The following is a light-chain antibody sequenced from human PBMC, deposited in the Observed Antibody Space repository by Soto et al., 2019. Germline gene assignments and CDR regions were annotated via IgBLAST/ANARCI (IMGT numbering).Light chain of an antibody. CDR2: DAS. CDR1: QSISTW. Sequence: DIQMTQSPSTLSASVGDRVTITCRASQSISTWLAWYQQKPGKAPKLLIYDASSLESGVPSRFSGSGSGTEFTLTLSSLQPDDFATYYCQQYTRTFGQGTKVEIK. V-gene: IGKV1-5*01. J-gene: IGKJ1*01. CDR3: QQYTRT.